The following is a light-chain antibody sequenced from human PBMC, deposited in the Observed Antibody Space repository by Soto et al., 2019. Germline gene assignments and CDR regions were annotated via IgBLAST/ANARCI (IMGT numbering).Light chain of an antibody. V-gene: IGKV1-39*01. Sequence: DIQITQSPSSLSSSVGDRFTITCRASQSISIYLNWYQQKPGKAPILLVYAGSSLQGGVPSRFGGSGSGTDFTLTITSLQPEDFATYYCQQSYSTPTFGGGTK. CDR1: QSISIY. CDR2: AGS. CDR3: QQSYSTPT. J-gene: IGKJ4*01.